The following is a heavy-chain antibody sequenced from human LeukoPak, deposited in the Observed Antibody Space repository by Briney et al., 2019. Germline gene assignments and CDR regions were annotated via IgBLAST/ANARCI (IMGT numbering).Heavy chain of an antibody. CDR3: ARVPRSGYYYGSPDY. CDR2: ISSSSSII. CDR1: GFPFSTYS. V-gene: IGHV3-48*01. D-gene: IGHD5-18*01. J-gene: IGHJ4*02. Sequence: GGSLRLSCAASGFPFSTYSMNWVRQAPGKGLEWVSYISSSSSIIYYADSVKGRFTISRDNAKNSLYLQMNSLRAEDTAVYYCARVPRSGYYYGSPDYWGQGTLVTVSS.